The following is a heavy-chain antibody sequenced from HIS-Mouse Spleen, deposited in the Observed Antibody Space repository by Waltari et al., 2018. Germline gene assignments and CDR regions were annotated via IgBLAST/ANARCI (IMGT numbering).Heavy chain of an antibody. CDR2: ISYDGSNK. CDR3: AKDKHHAFDY. Sequence: QVQLVESGGGVVQPGRSLRLSCAASGVTFISYGMHWVRQAPGKGLEWVAVISYDGSNKYYADSVKGRFTISRDNSKNTLYLQMNSLRAEDTAVYYCAKDKHHAFDYWGQGTLVTVSS. CDR1: GVTFISYG. V-gene: IGHV3-30*18. J-gene: IGHJ4*02.